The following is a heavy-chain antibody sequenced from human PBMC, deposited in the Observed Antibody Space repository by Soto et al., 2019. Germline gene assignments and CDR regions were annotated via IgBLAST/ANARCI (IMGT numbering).Heavy chain of an antibody. J-gene: IGHJ6*02. CDR1: GFTFSSYS. Sequence: EVQLVESGGGLVQPGGSLRLSCAASGFTFSSYSMNWVRQAPGKGLEWVSYISSSSSTIYYADSVKGRFTISRDNAKNSLYLQMNSLRAEDTAVYYCAREGSYYYYGMDVWGQGTTVTVPS. D-gene: IGHD1-26*01. CDR3: AREGSYYYYGMDV. CDR2: ISSSSSTI. V-gene: IGHV3-48*01.